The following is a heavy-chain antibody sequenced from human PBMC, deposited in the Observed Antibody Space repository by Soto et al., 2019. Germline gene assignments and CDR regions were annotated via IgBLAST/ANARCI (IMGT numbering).Heavy chain of an antibody. CDR1: GYTFTSYG. CDR3: ASSGYGSYYYYGMDV. V-gene: IGHV1-18*01. J-gene: IGHJ6*02. D-gene: IGHD5-12*01. Sequence: ASVKVSWKASGYTFTSYGISWVRQAPGQGLEWMGWISAYNGNTNYAQKLQGRVTMTTDTSTSTAYMELRSLRSDDTAVYYCASSGYGSYYYYGMDVWGQGTTVTVSS. CDR2: ISAYNGNT.